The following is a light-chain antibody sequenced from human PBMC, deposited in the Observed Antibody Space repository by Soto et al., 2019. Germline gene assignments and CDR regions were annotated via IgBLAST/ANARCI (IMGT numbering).Light chain of an antibody. CDR1: SSDVGGYKY. V-gene: IGLV2-14*01. CDR3: TSFTSASTYV. CDR2: EVS. Sequence: QSALTQPGSVSGSPGQSITISCTGTSSDVGGYKYVSWYQQHPGKAPKLMIYEVSNRPSGVSNRFSGSKSGNTASLTISGLQAEDEADYYCTSFTSASTYVFGSGTKVTVL. J-gene: IGLJ1*01.